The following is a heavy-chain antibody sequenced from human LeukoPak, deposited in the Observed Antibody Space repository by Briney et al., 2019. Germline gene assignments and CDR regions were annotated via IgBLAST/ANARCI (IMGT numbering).Heavy chain of an antibody. D-gene: IGHD6-19*01. J-gene: IGHJ4*02. CDR1: GGSISSGGYY. V-gene: IGHV4-61*02. CDR2: IYTSGST. CDR3: ARLSGWYYSFDY. Sequence: SQTLSLTCAVSGGSISSGGYYWSWIRQPAGKGLEWIGRIYTSGSTNYNPSLKSRVTISVDTSKNQFSLKLSSVTAADTAVYYCARLSGWYYSFDYWGQGTLVTVSS.